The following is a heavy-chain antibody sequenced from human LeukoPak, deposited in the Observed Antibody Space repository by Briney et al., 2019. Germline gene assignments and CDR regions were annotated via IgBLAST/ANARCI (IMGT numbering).Heavy chain of an antibody. D-gene: IGHD3-22*01. CDR2: ISSSGSTI. J-gene: IGHJ4*02. CDR3: ARGRADYYDSSTLGY. Sequence: GGSLRLSCAASGFTFSDYYMSWIRQAPGKGLEWVSYISSSGSTIYYADSVKGRFTISRDNAKNSLYLQMNSLRAEDTAVYYCARGRADYYDSSTLGYWGQGTLVTVSS. V-gene: IGHV3-11*04. CDR1: GFTFSDYY.